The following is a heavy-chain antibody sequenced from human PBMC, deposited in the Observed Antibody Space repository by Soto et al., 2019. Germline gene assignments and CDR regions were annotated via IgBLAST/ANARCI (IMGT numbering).Heavy chain of an antibody. CDR2: IYYSGGT. CDR1: GGSIRSYY. Sequence: PSETLSLTCTVSGGSIRSYYWSWIRQPPGKGLEWIGYIYYSGGTNYDPSLKSRVTISVDTSKNQFSLKLSSVTAADTAVYYCARDPSYCSSTSCYDNWFDPWGQGTLVTVSS. D-gene: IGHD2-2*01. V-gene: IGHV4-59*01. CDR3: ARDPSYCSSTSCYDNWFDP. J-gene: IGHJ5*02.